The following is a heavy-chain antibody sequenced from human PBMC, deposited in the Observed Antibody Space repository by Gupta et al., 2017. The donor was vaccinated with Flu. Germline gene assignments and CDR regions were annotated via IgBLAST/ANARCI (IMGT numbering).Heavy chain of an antibody. CDR3: TTALSSGYYGDSFDH. Sequence: PGKGLEWVGRIKSKSDGGTTDYAASVKGRFTISRDDSKNTLYLQMNSLKTEDTAVYYCTTALSSGYYGDSFDHWGQGTLVSVSS. V-gene: IGHV3-15*01. CDR2: IKSKSDGGTT. J-gene: IGHJ4*02. D-gene: IGHD3-22*01.